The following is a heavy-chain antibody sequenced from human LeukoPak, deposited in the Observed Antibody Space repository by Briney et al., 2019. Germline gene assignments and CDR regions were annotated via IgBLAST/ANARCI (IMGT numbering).Heavy chain of an antibody. J-gene: IGHJ4*02. D-gene: IGHD3-10*01. CDR3: ARDLTDYYGSGSSPFDY. CDR1: GGTFSSYA. CDR2: IIPIFGTA. Sequence: ASVKVSCKASGGTFSSYAISWVRQAPGQGLEWMGGIIPIFGTANYAQKFQGRVTITAAKSTSTAYMELSSLRSEDTAVYYCARDLTDYYGSGSSPFDYWGQGTLVTVSS. V-gene: IGHV1-69*06.